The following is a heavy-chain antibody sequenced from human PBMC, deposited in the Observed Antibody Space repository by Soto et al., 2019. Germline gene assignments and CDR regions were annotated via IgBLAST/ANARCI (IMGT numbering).Heavy chain of an antibody. V-gene: IGHV4-34*01. Sequence: QVQLQQWGAGLLKPSETLSLTCAVYGGSFSGYYWSWLRQPPGKGLEWFGEINHSGSTNYNPSLKRRVTISVDTSRNQFALKLSSVTAADTAVYYCARWYSSGWDTDYWGQGTLVTVSS. CDR1: GGSFSGYY. CDR2: INHSGST. CDR3: ARWYSSGWDTDY. D-gene: IGHD6-19*01. J-gene: IGHJ4*02.